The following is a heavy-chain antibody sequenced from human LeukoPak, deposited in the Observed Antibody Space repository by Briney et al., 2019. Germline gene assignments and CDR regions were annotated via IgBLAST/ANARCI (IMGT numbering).Heavy chain of an antibody. CDR3: ARDLAVSGYDFPDAFDY. J-gene: IGHJ4*02. CDR2: ISSSGSTI. D-gene: IGHD5-12*01. V-gene: IGHV3-48*03. Sequence: GVLRLSCAASGFTFSSYEMNWFRQPPGKGLEGFSYISSSGSTIYYEDSVKGRFTISRDNAKNSLYLQVNSLRAEDTAVYYCARDLAVSGYDFPDAFDYWGQGTLVTVSS. CDR1: GFTFSSYE.